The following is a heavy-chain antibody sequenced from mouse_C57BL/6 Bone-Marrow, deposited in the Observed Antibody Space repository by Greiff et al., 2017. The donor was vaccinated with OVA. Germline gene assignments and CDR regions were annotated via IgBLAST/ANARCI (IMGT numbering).Heavy chain of an antibody. V-gene: IGHV5-17*01. J-gene: IGHJ3*01. Sequence: VQLKESGGGLVKPGGSLKLSCAASGFTFSDYGMHWVRQAPEKGLEWVAYISSGSSTIYYADTVKGRFTISRDNAKNTLFLQMTSLRSEDTAMYYCASKRVWPFAYWGQGTLVTVSA. D-gene: IGHD2-10*02. CDR1: GFTFSDYG. CDR3: ASKRVWPFAY. CDR2: ISSGSSTI.